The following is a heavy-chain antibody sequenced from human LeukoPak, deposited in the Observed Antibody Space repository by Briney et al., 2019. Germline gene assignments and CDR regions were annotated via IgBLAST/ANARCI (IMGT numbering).Heavy chain of an antibody. CDR2: IYYSGIT. Sequence: SETLSLTCTVSGGSISSYYWSWIRQPPGKGLEWLGYIYYSGITNYNPSLKSRVTISVDTSKNQFSLKLSSVTAADTAVYYCARGSLGYSGSYFKQSYYFDYWGQGTLVTVSS. V-gene: IGHV4-59*01. J-gene: IGHJ4*02. CDR3: ARGSLGYSGSYFKQSYYFDY. D-gene: IGHD1-26*01. CDR1: GGSISSYY.